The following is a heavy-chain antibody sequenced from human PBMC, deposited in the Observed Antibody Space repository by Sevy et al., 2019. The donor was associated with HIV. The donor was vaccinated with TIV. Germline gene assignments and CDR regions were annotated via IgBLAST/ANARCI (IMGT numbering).Heavy chain of an antibody. J-gene: IGHJ5*02. CDR3: VRWDYSTSGNWFDP. Sequence: GGSLRLSCGASGFTFSRYSMNWVRQAPGKGLEWVSYISSSGHYIQYADSVRGRFTISRDNARDSLDLQMNSLRAEDTAVYFWVRWDYSTSGNWFDPWGQGTLVTVSS. V-gene: IGHV3-21*01. D-gene: IGHD6-13*01. CDR2: ISSSGHYI. CDR1: GFTFSRYS.